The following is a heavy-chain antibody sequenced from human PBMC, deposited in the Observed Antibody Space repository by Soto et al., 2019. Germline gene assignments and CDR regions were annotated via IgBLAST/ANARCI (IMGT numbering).Heavy chain of an antibody. CDR2: ISAYNGNT. V-gene: IGHV1-18*04. CDR1: GYTFTSYG. J-gene: IGHJ6*02. CDR3: ARDPLRWGTTSYYYYGMDV. Sequence: ASVKVSCKASGYTFTSYGISWVRQAPGQGLEWMGWISAYNGNTNYAQKLQGRVTMTTDTSTSTAYMELRSLRSDDTAVYYCARDPLRWGTTSYYYYGMDVWGPGTPVTFYS. D-gene: IGHD3-16*01.